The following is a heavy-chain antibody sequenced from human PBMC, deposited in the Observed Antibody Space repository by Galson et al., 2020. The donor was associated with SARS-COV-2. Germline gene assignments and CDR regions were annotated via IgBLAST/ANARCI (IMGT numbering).Heavy chain of an antibody. CDR3: ARLGGFGDGAFDI. D-gene: IGHD3-10*01. CDR1: GFTFSSYS. J-gene: IGHJ3*02. CDR2: ITSSSGYI. V-gene: IGHV3-21*01. Sequence: GGSLRLSCAASGFTFSSYSMNWVRQAPGKGLEWVSSITSSSGYIYYADSVKGRFTISRDNAKNSLYLQMSSLRAEDTAVYYCARLGGFGDGAFDIWGQGTMVTVSS.